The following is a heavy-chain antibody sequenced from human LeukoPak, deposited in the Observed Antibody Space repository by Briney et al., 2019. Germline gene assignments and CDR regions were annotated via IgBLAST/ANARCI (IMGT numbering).Heavy chain of an antibody. Sequence: SEPLSLTCTVSGGSISSGGYYWSWIRALPGKGLEWIGYIYYSGTTYYNPSLKSRLTISVDTSKNQFSLKLTSVTAADTAVYYCARGGPQLDGRFDPWGQGTQVTVSS. V-gene: IGHV4-31*03. CDR2: IYYSGTT. D-gene: IGHD6-13*01. CDR1: GGSISSGGYY. J-gene: IGHJ5*02. CDR3: ARGGPQLDGRFDP.